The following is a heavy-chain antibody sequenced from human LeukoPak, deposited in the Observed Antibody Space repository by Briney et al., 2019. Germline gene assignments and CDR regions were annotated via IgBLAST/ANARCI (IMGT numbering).Heavy chain of an antibody. CDR1: GGSISSRSYN. Sequence: PSETLSLTCTVSGGSISSRSYNWCWIRQTPGTGLEWIGSIYYSGSTYYNPSLKSRVTISVDTSKNQFSLKLSSVTAADTAVYYCARDPTAVAGTPGDYGMDVWGQGTTVTVSS. V-gene: IGHV4-39*02. D-gene: IGHD6-19*01. J-gene: IGHJ6*02. CDR2: IYYSGST. CDR3: ARDPTAVAGTPGDYGMDV.